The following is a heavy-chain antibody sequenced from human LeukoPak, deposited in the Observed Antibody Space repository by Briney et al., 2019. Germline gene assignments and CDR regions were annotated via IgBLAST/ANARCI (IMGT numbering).Heavy chain of an antibody. V-gene: IGHV4-34*01. J-gene: IGHJ4*02. CDR3: ARSTSLHLLKRVDY. Sequence: SETLSLTCVVSGGSFSGCFWSWVGQPPGKGLEWIGEINHSGSTKYNPSLKSRGTISVDMSKNQFSLKLSSVTAADTAVYYCARSTSLHLLKRVDYWGQGTLVTVSS. D-gene: IGHD3-16*02. CDR1: GGSFSGCF. CDR2: INHSGST.